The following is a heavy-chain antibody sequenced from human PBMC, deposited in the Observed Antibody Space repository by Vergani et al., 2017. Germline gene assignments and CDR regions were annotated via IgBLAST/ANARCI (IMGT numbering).Heavy chain of an antibody. Sequence: EVQLVESGGGLVQPGRSLRLSCAASGFSFDDYAMHWVRQAPGKGLEWVSGISWNSGTIDYVDSVKGRVTISRDNAKNSLYLQMSSLRAEDTALYYCAKDMGYTYGANPFDYWGQGTLVTVSS. V-gene: IGHV3-9*01. D-gene: IGHD4/OR15-4a*01. CDR1: GFSFDDYA. CDR3: AKDMGYTYGANPFDY. J-gene: IGHJ4*02. CDR2: ISWNSGTI.